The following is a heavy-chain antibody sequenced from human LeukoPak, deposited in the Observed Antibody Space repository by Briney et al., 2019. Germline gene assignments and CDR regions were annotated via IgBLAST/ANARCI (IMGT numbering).Heavy chain of an antibody. D-gene: IGHD1-26*01. J-gene: IGHJ4*02. V-gene: IGHV4-59*12. CDR3: ARDYLGAGTVGATSGY. CDR1: GGSISSYY. Sequence: TSETLSLTCTVSGGSISSYYWSWIRQPPGKGLEWIAYIYYGGSTNYNPSLKSRVTISVDTSKNQFSLNLGSVTAADTAVYYCARDYLGAGTVGATSGYWGQGTLVTVSS. CDR2: IYYGGST.